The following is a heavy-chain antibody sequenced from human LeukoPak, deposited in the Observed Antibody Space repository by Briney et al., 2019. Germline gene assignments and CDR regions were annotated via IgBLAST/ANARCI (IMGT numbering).Heavy chain of an antibody. Sequence: GGSLRLSCAASGFTFSSYGMHWVRQALGKWLEWVAFIRYDGSNKYYADSVKGRFTISRDNSKNTLYLQMNSLRAEDTAVYYCAKIDPRQSYYFDYWGQGTLVTVSS. CDR1: GFTFSSYG. CDR2: IRYDGSNK. CDR3: AKIDPRQSYYFDY. V-gene: IGHV3-30*02. J-gene: IGHJ4*02.